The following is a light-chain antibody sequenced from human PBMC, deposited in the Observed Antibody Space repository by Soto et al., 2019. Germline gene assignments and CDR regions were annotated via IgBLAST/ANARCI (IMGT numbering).Light chain of an antibody. J-gene: IGKJ1*01. CDR3: LQYNGYYRT. CDR1: QTISGW. Sequence: DIQMTQSPSTLSASVGDTVTITCRASQTISGWLAWYQQRPGKAPNLLIFDASTLESGVPSRFGGSGSGTTFTLTISSLQSDDFATYYCLQYNGYYRTFGQGTKVDNK. V-gene: IGKV1-5*01. CDR2: DAS.